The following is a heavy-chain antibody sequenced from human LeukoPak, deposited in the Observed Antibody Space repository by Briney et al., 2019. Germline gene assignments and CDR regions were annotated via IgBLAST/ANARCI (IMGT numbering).Heavy chain of an antibody. CDR1: GFTFSSYS. CDR2: ISSSSSYI. V-gene: IGHV3-21*01. D-gene: IGHD5-12*01. Sequence: PGGSLRLSCAASGFTFSSYSMNWVRQARGRGLAWVSPISSSSSYIYYADSVKGRFTISRDNAKNSLYLQMNSLRAEDTAVYYCARVSGGGSGGYELDYWGQGTLVTVSS. J-gene: IGHJ4*02. CDR3: ARVSGGGSGGYELDY.